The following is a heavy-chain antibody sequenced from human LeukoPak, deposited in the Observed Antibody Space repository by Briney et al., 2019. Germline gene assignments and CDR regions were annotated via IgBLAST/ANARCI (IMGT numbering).Heavy chain of an antibody. CDR3: AKDFLWFGELGDAFDI. Sequence: GGSLRLSCAASGFSFSSYSMNWVRQAPGKGLEWVSYISSSRNTIYYADSVKGRFTISRDNAKNSLYLQMNSLRAEDTAVYYCAKDFLWFGELGDAFDIWGQGTMVTVSS. D-gene: IGHD3-10*01. V-gene: IGHV3-48*01. CDR2: ISSSRNTI. J-gene: IGHJ3*02. CDR1: GFSFSSYS.